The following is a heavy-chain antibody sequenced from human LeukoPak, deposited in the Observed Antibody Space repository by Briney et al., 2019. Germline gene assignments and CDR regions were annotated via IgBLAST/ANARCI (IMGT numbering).Heavy chain of an antibody. CDR1: GGTFSSYA. D-gene: IGHD5-18*01. J-gene: IGHJ3*02. CDR3: ARGNVDTAMAKSMGAFDI. Sequence: ASVKVACKASGGTFSSYAISWVRQAPGQGLEWMGGIIPIFGTANYAQKFQGRDTITADESTSTAYMELSSLRSEDTAVYYCARGNVDTAMAKSMGAFDIWGQGTMVTVSS. CDR2: IIPIFGTA. V-gene: IGHV1-69*01.